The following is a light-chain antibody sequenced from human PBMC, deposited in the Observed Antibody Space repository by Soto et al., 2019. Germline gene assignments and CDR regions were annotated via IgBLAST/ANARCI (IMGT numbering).Light chain of an antibody. CDR3: QHYVNSLVS. V-gene: IGKV3-20*01. Sequence: EIVLTQSPGALSLSPGERATLSCRASRSVSNSYLAWYQQKPGQAPRLLIYGASTRATGIPERFSGSGSGTDFTLTISRLEPEDFAVYYCQHYVNSLVSFGPGTKVDIK. CDR2: GAS. J-gene: IGKJ3*01. CDR1: RSVSNSY.